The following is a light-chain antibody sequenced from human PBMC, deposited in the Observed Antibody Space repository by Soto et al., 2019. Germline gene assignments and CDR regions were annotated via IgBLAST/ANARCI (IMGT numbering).Light chain of an antibody. J-gene: IGKJ5*01. V-gene: IGKV3-20*01. CDR3: QQYGRSIT. CDR2: GAS. Sequence: IVLPQSPGTLSLSPGERATLSCRASQRLSSNYLAWFQQKPGQAPRLLIYGASSRATGIPDRFSGSGSGTDFTLTISRLEPEDFAVFYCQQYGRSITFGQGTRLEIK. CDR1: QRLSSNY.